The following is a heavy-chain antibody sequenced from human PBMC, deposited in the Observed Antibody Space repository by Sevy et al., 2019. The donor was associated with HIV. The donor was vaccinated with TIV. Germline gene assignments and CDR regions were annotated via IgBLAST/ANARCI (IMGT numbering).Heavy chain of an antibody. J-gene: IGHJ4*02. D-gene: IGHD2-21*02. CDR2: INYSGST. CDR1: GGSISGYY. Sequence: SETLSLTCSVSGGSISGYYWSWIRQPPGKGLEWIGYINYSGSTNYNPSLKSRVTISVDTSKNQFSLKLSSVTAADTAGYYCARVAYCGGDCYPFDYWGQGTLVTVSS. V-gene: IGHV4-59*01. CDR3: ARVAYCGGDCYPFDY.